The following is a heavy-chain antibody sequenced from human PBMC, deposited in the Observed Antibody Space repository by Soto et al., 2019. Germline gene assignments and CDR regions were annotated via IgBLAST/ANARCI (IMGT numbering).Heavy chain of an antibody. J-gene: IGHJ6*02. CDR2: ISSSSSYI. Sequence: QLVQSGGGLVKPGGSLRLSCAASGFSFSTYTMNWVRQAPGNGLEWVSSISSSSSYIHYADSVEGRFTISKDNAKNSLFLQMNSLRAEDTTVYYCVTASVSATYYYNYAVDVWSQGTTGTVSS. CDR3: VTASVSATYYYNYAVDV. CDR1: GFSFSTYT. D-gene: IGHD4-17*01. V-gene: IGHV3-21*01.